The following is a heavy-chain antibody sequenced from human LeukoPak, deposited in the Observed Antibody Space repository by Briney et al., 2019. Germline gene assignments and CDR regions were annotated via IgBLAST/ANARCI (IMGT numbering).Heavy chain of an antibody. Sequence: SVKGRFTISRDNAKNSVYLQMNVLRAEDTAVYYCARDEGVIPRFEYWGQGTLVTVSS. V-gene: IGHV3-21*01. D-gene: IGHD3-16*02. J-gene: IGHJ4*02. CDR3: ARDEGVIPRFEY.